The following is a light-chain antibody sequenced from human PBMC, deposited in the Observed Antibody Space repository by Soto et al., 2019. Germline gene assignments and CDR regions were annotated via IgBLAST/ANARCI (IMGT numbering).Light chain of an antibody. CDR1: QSVSSN. V-gene: IGKV3-15*01. J-gene: IGKJ4*01. Sequence: EIVMTQSPATLSVSPGERATLSCRASQSVSSNLVWYQQKPGQAPRLLIYGASTRATGSPARFSGSGSGTEFTLTISSLQSEDFAVYYCQQYLNWLTFGGGTKVEIK. CDR3: QQYLNWLT. CDR2: GAS.